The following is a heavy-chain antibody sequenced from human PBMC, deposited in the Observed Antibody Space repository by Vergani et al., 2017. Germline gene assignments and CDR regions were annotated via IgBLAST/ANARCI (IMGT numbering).Heavy chain of an antibody. CDR2: IYYSGST. CDR3: ARGADEDYYYYYMDV. J-gene: IGHJ6*03. V-gene: IGHV4-39*07. CDR1: GGSISSSSYY. Sequence: QLQLQESGPGLVKPSETLSLTCTVSGGSISSSSYYWGWIRQPPGKGLEWIGSIYYSGSTYYNPSLKSRVTISVDTSKIRLALKLSSVTAADTAVNYCARGADEDYYYYYMDVWGKGTTVTVSS.